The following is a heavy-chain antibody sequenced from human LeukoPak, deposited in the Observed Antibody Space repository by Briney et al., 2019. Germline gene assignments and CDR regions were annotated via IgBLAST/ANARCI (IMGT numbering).Heavy chain of an antibody. CDR3: AKNLLAAVAYDN. J-gene: IGHJ4*02. D-gene: IGHD6-13*01. Sequence: GGSLRLSCAASGFSFSSSAMTWVRQAPGKGLEWVSAISGTGVHTYYADSVKGRFTISRDSSKNTLYLQMNSLRTEDTAVYYCAKNLLAAVAYDNWGQGTLVTVSS. CDR2: ISGTGVHT. V-gene: IGHV3-23*01. CDR1: GFSFSSSA.